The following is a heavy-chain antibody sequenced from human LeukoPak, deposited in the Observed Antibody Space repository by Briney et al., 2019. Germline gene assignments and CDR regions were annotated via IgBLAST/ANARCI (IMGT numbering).Heavy chain of an antibody. CDR2: ISSSSSYI. Sequence: GGSLRLSCAASGFTFSSYSMNWVRQAPGKGLEWVSSISSSSSYICYADSVKGRFTISRDNAKNSLYLQMNSLRAEDTAVYYCARDIRGSGAGGFDYWGQGTLVTVSS. J-gene: IGHJ4*02. V-gene: IGHV3-21*01. CDR1: GFTFSSYS. D-gene: IGHD3-10*01. CDR3: ARDIRGSGAGGFDY.